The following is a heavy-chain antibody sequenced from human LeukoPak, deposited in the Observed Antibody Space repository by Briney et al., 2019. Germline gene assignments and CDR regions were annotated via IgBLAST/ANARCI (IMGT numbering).Heavy chain of an antibody. CDR2: FYYSGST. V-gene: IGHV4-39*07. CDR3: ARASVDTDWFDP. Sequence: PSETLSLTCTVSGGSISSSSYYWGWIRQPPGKGLEWIGSFYYSGSTYYNPSLKSRVTISVDTSKNQFSLKLSSVTAADTAVYYCARASVDTDWFDPWGQGTLVTVSS. J-gene: IGHJ5*02. D-gene: IGHD5-18*01. CDR1: GGSISSSSYY.